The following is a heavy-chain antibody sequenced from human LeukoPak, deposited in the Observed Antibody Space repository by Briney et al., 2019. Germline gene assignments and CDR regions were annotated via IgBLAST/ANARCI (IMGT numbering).Heavy chain of an antibody. CDR1: GFAFSSYA. J-gene: IGHJ4*02. D-gene: IGHD1-26*01. Sequence: GGSLRLSCAASGFAFSSYAMSWVRQPPGKGLEWVAVISYDGSNKYYADSVKGRFTISRDNSKNTLYLQMNSLKTEDTAVYYCTTDREGATAARPPYFDNWGQGTLVTVSS. V-gene: IGHV3-30*03. CDR3: TTDREGATAARPPYFDN. CDR2: ISYDGSNK.